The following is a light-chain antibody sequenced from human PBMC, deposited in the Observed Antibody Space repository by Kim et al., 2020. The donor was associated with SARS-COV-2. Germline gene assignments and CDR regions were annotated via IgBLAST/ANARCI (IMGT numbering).Light chain of an antibody. J-gene: IGLJ2*01. V-gene: IGLV2-14*03. Sequence: QSALTQPASVSGSPGQSTTISCTGTSSDIGANNFVSWYQQHPGKAPKLMIYDVSDRPSGVSDHFSGSKSGNTASLTISGLQAEDEADYYCFSYTSSSTLVFGGGTKLTVL. CDR3: FSYTSSSTLV. CDR1: SSDIGANNF. CDR2: DVS.